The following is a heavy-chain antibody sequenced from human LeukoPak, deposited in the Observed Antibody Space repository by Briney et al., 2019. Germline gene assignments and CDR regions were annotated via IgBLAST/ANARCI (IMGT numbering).Heavy chain of an antibody. CDR3: ARMSLGRRKTYYYDSSGYYPFDY. V-gene: IGHV4-39*07. CDR2: INHSGST. CDR1: GDSITSSSYY. D-gene: IGHD3-22*01. Sequence: SETLSLTCTVSGDSITSSSYYWEWIRQPPGKGLEWIGEINHSGSTNYNPSLKSRVTISVDTSKNQFSLKLSSVTAADTAVYYCARMSLGRRKTYYYDSSGYYPFDYWGQGTLVTVSS. J-gene: IGHJ4*02.